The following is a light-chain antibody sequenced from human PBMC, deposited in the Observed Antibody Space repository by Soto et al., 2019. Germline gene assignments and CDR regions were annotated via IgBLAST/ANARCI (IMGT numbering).Light chain of an antibody. V-gene: IGKV3-15*01. CDR3: QQYNNWPWT. Sequence: EIVMTHSPVTLSVSPMGRAILSCRASQSVGSKVVWYQQKSGQAPRLLIHGASTRATGFPARFSGSGSGTDFTLTISSLQSEDFAVYYCQQYNNWPWTCGQGTKVDIK. CDR1: QSVGSK. CDR2: GAS. J-gene: IGKJ1*01.